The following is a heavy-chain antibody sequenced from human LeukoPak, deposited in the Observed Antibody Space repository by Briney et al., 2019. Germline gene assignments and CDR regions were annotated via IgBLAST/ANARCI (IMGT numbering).Heavy chain of an antibody. CDR1: GYTFSGYY. V-gene: IGHV1-2*02. Sequence: ASVKVSCKASGYTFSGYYVHWVRQAPGQGLEWMGWLSPKSGATKYAQKFQGRVPLTRDLSLSTAYMELNSLTSDDTAVYYCARDTYGGSYFPLPYWGQGALVTVSS. CDR2: LSPKSGAT. CDR3: ARDTYGGSYFPLPY. J-gene: IGHJ4*02. D-gene: IGHD1-26*01.